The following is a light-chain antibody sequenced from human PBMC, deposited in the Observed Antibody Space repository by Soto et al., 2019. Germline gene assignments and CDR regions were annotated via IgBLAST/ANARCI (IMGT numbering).Light chain of an antibody. CDR1: RSNIQSNT. V-gene: IGLV1-44*01. CDR2: SDN. CDR3: STWDDRLTGWV. J-gene: IGLJ3*02. Sequence: QSVLTQPPSASGTPGQRVIISCSGSRSNIQSNTVNWYQQLPGTAPKLLIHSDNMRPSGAPDRFSGSKSGTSASLAISGLQSEDEADYYCSTWDDRLTGWVFGGGTKLTVL.